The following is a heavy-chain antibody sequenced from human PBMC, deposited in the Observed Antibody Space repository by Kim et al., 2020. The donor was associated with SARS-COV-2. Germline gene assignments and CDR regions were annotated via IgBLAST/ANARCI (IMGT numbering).Heavy chain of an antibody. Sequence: ASVKVSCKASGYTFTSYGISWVRQAPGQGLEWMGWISAYNGNTNYAQKLQGRVTMTTDTSTSTAYMELRSLRSDDTAVYYCARVAGRWELLHPFDYRGQGTLVTVSS. CDR1: GYTFTSYG. V-gene: IGHV1-18*01. J-gene: IGHJ4*02. CDR3: ARVAGRWELLHPFDY. CDR2: ISAYNGNT. D-gene: IGHD1-26*01.